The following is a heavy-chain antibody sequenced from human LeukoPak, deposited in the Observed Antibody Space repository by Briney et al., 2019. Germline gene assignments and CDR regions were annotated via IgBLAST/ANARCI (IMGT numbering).Heavy chain of an antibody. CDR3: ARGGETRTRNAFDI. CDR2: IYISGST. D-gene: IGHD3-10*01. V-gene: IGHV4-4*07. CDR1: GGSISSYY. J-gene: IGHJ3*02. Sequence: SETLSLTCTVSGGSISSYYWSWIRQPAGKGLEWIVRIYISGSTNSNPSLNSRVTMSVDTSKNQFSLRLSSVTAADTAVYYCARGGETRTRNAFDIWGQGTMVTVSS.